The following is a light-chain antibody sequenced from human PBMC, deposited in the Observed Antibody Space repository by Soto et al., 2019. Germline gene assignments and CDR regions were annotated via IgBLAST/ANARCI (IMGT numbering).Light chain of an antibody. V-gene: IGLV1-40*01. CDR2: GDN. CDR3: QCYDNSLSGSMV. CDR1: SSNIGAGYG. Sequence: QSVLTQPPLVSGAPGQRVTISCTGSSSNIGAGYGVHWYQQLPGTAPKLLIYGDNNRPSGVPDRFSGSKSGTSASLAITGLQAEDEADYYCQCYDNSLSGSMVFGGGTQLTVL. J-gene: IGLJ2*01.